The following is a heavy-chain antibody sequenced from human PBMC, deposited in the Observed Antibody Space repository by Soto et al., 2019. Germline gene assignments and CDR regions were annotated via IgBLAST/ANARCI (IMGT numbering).Heavy chain of an antibody. CDR2: IIPIFGTA. CDR3: ARDLVAAKNYYYGMDV. CDR1: GGTFSSYA. V-gene: IGHV1-69*13. D-gene: IGHD2-15*01. Sequence: VKVSCKASGGTFSSYAISWVRQAPGQGLEWMGGIIPIFGTANYAQKFQGRVTITADESTSTAYMELSSLRSEDTAVYYCARDLVAAKNYYYGMDVWGQGTTVTVSS. J-gene: IGHJ6*02.